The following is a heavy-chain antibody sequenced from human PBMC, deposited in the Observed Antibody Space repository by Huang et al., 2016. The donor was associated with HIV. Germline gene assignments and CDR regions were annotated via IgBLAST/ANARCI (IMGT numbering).Heavy chain of an antibody. Sequence: QLQLQESGPGLVRPSETLTLICTVSGGSITARNFYWGSIRQTPGKGLAWIGSIYSSGDTDYNPALKSRLTMSVDTSKNLFSLDIRSVAVAVTAIYYCARNFGSWSGYFDSWGQGTLVPVSS. V-gene: IGHV4-39*02. J-gene: IGHJ4*02. CDR1: GGSITARNFY. CDR2: IYSSGDT. CDR3: ARNFGSWSGYFDS. D-gene: IGHD3-10*01.